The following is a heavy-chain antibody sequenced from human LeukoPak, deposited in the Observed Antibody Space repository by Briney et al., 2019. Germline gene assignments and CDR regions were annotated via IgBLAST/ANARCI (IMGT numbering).Heavy chain of an antibody. J-gene: IGHJ4*02. V-gene: IGHV3-9*01. CDR2: ISWNSGSI. D-gene: IGHD3-22*01. Sequence: GGSLRLSCAASGFTFDDYAMHWVRQAPGKGLEWVSGISWNSGSIGYADSVKGRFTISRDNAKNSLYLQMNSLRAEDTALYHCARDYYDSSGYYYYFDYWGQGILVTVSS. CDR1: GFTFDDYA. CDR3: ARDYYDSSGYYYYFDY.